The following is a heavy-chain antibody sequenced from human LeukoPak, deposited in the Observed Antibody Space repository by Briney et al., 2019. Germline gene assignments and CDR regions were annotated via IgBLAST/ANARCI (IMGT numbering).Heavy chain of an antibody. CDR1: GYTFSSYA. CDR2: IIPILGIA. D-gene: IGHD2-21*02. CDR3: ARVAYCGGDCSSYFDY. V-gene: IGHV1-69*04. Sequence: SVKVSCKASGYTFSSYAISWVRQAPGQGLEWMGRIIPILGIANYAQKFQGRVTITADKSTSTAYMELSSLRSEDTAVYYCARVAYCGGDCSSYFDYWGQGTLVTVFS. J-gene: IGHJ4*02.